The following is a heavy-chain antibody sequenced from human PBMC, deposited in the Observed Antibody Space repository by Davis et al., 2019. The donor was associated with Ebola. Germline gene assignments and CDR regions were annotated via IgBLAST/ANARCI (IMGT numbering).Heavy chain of an antibody. D-gene: IGHD4-17*01. CDR2: IYYSGST. CDR1: GYSISSGYY. V-gene: IGHV4-38-2*02. Sequence: MPSETLSLTCTVSGYSISSGYYWGWIRQPPGKGLEWIGSIYYSGSTYYNPSLKSRVTISVDTSKNQFSLKLSSVTAADTAVYYCARGRTYGDYVYWGQGTLVTVSS. J-gene: IGHJ4*02. CDR3: ARGRTYGDYVY.